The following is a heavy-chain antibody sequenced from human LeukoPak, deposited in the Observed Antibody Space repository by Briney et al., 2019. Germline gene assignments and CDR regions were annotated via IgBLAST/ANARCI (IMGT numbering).Heavy chain of an antibody. CDR1: GVSISTHY. CDR2: IYNSGST. Sequence: SETLSLTCAVSGVSISTHYWSWIRQPPGKGLEWIGYIYNSGSTNYNPSLKSRVTISVDTSKNQFSLKLTSVTAADTAVYYCARQFGSSTNCRIDYWGQGTLVTVSS. D-gene: IGHD2-2*01. J-gene: IGHJ4*02. V-gene: IGHV4-4*09. CDR3: ARQFGSSTNCRIDY.